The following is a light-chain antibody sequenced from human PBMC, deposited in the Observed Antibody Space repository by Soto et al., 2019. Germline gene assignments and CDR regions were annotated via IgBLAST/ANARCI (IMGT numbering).Light chain of an antibody. CDR3: QQYHTYRT. Sequence: DIQMTQSPSTLSASVGDRVTITCRASQSISSWLAWYQQRPGKAPKLLIYRASSLESGVPSRFSGSGSGTEFTLTISSLQPDDFATYYCQQYHTYRTFGQGTTVEI. CDR1: QSISSW. CDR2: RAS. V-gene: IGKV1-5*03. J-gene: IGKJ1*01.